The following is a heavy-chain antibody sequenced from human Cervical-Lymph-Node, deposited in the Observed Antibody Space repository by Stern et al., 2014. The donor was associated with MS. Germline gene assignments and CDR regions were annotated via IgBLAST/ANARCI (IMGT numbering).Heavy chain of an antibody. V-gene: IGHV3-66*02. J-gene: IGHJ4*02. CDR2: IYSVDST. CDR3: ARGRDQGY. CDR1: GFTVSSNY. D-gene: IGHD2-2*01. Sequence: VQLVQSGGGLVQPGGSLRLSCAASGFTVSSNYMSWVRQAPGKGLEWISVIYSVDSTYYEESVKGRFTISRDNSKNTLYRQMNSLRAEDTAVYYCARGRDQGYWGQGTLVTVSS.